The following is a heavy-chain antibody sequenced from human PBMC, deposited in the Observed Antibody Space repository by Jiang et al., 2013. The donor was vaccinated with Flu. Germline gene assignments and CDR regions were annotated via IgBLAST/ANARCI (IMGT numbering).Heavy chain of an antibody. D-gene: IGHD2-21*02. J-gene: IGHJ1*01. CDR1: GFSLSTSGMR. V-gene: IGHV2-70*04. CDR2: IDWDDDK. CDR3: ARISASCGGDCWEYFQH. Sequence: KPTQTLTLTCTFSGFSLSTSGMRVSWIRQPPGKALEWLARIDWDDDKFYSTSLKTRLTISKDTSKNQVVLTMTNMDPVDTATYYCARISASCGGDCWEYFQHWGQGTLVTVSS.